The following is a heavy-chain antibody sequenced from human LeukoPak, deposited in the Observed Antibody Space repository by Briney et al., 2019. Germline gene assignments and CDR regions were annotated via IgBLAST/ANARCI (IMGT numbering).Heavy chain of an antibody. V-gene: IGHV3-15*01. D-gene: IGHD3-10*01. Sequence: GGSIRLSCAASGFTFSNAWMSWVRQAPGKGLEWVGRIKSKANGGTTDYAAPVKGRFTISRDDSKDTLYLQMNSLKTEDTAVYYCTTGGVYYYFSGSYPFDYWGQGTLVTVSS. CDR2: IKSKANGGTT. CDR3: TTGGVYYYFSGSYPFDY. CDR1: GFTFSNAW. J-gene: IGHJ4*02.